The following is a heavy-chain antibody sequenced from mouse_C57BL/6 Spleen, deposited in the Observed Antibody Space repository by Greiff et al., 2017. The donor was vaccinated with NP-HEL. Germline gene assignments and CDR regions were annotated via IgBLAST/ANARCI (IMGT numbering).Heavy chain of an antibody. Sequence: EVMLVESGGGLVKPGGSLKLSCAASGFTFSSYAMSWVRQTPEKRLEWVATISDGGSYTYYPDNVKGRFTISRDNAKNNLYLQMSHLKSEDTAMYYCARASYYYGRRGYFDVWGTGTTVTVSS. CDR2: ISDGGSYT. CDR1: GFTFSSYA. D-gene: IGHD1-1*01. J-gene: IGHJ1*03. CDR3: ARASYYYGRRGYFDV. V-gene: IGHV5-4*03.